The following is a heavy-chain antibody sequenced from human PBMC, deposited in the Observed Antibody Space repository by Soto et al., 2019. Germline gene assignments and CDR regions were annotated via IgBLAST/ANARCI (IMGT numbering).Heavy chain of an antibody. CDR3: AQKASGGPYFDY. J-gene: IGHJ4*02. CDR1: GFSFTTSGVG. V-gene: IGHV2-5*02. Sequence: QITLRESGPTLVKPTQTLTLTCTFSGFSFTTSGVGVGWIRQPPGKALEWLVLIYWDDDRHYSPSLKSRLIIKKDTPKNQVVLTMTTIDPVDTATNYCAQKASGGPYFDYWGQGTLVTVSS. CDR2: IYWDDDR.